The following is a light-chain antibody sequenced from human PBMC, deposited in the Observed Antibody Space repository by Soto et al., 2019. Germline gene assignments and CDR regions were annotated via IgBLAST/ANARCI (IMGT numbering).Light chain of an antibody. J-gene: IGKJ1*01. V-gene: IGKV1-5*03. CDR3: QQYNSYWT. Sequence: DIQMNHSHCIVSGSLGDKVTINCRDSQTISSWLAWYQQKPGKAPKPLIYKVSTLKSGVPTRFIGSGSVTEFTRTISSLQPDYFATYYCQQYNSYWTFAQGTKVDI. CDR2: KVS. CDR1: QTISSW.